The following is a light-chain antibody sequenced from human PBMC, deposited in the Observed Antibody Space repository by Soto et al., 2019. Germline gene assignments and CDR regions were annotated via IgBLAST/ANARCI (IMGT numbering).Light chain of an antibody. CDR1: QNITAS. CDR3: QQYDSSRT. CDR2: DVS. Sequence: DIQMTQSPSTLSASIGDSVTVTCRVSQNITASLAWYQQTPGEAPQLLIYDVSNLESGAPSRFSGSGSGTQFSLTIRSLQPDDFATYYCQQYDSSRTFGQGTKVDIK. V-gene: IGKV1-5*01. J-gene: IGKJ1*01.